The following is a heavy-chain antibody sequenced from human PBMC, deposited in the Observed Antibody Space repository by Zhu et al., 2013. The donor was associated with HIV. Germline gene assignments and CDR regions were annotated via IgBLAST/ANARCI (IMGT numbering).Heavy chain of an antibody. Sequence: QVQLVQSGAEVKKPGASVKVSCKASGYTFTNYDINWVRQAAGQGLEWMGWMNPNSGNTDSAQKFQDRITTTRNTSISTAYMELSSLTSDDTAVYYCARRSIFGVVIIREGAFDIWGQGTMVTVSS. J-gene: IGHJ3*02. CDR2: MNPNSGNT. CDR3: ARRSIFGVVIIREGAFDI. V-gene: IGHV1-8*01. D-gene: IGHD3-3*01. CDR1: GYTFTNYD.